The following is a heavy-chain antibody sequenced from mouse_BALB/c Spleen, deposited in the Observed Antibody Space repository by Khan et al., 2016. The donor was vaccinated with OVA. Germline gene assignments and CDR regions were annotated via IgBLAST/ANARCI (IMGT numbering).Heavy chain of an antibody. CDR3: TRHGYVAWFTY. CDR2: IDPFSGVT. V-gene: IGHV1-31*01. Sequence: EVQLQQSGPELMKPGASVKISCKASGYSFTSYYIHWLMQSHGKSLEWIGYIDPFSGVTTYTQKFKGKATFTVDKSSSTAYIHLSNLPAEDSAVYYCTRHGYVAWFTYWGQGTLVTVSA. J-gene: IGHJ3*01. D-gene: IGHD2-2*01. CDR1: GYSFTSYY.